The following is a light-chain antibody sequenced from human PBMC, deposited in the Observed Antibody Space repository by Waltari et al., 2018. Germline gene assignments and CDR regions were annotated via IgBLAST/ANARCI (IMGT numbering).Light chain of an antibody. J-gene: IGKJ4*01. Sequence: IQLTQSPSSLSASVGDRVTITCRASQNPSSSLAWYQQKPGKAPKPRIHTASILQSGVPSRFSGSGSGTDFTLTISSLQAEDFATYYCQQLDRYPFTFGGGTKVEIK. CDR2: TAS. CDR3: QQLDRYPFT. CDR1: QNPSSS. V-gene: IGKV1-9*01.